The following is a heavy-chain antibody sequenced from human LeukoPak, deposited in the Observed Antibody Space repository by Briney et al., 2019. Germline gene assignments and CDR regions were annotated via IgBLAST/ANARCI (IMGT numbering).Heavy chain of an antibody. Sequence: SGGSLRLSCAASGFTFSSYAMHWVRQAPGKGLEWVAVISYDGSNKYYADSVKGRFTISRDNSKNTLYLQMNGLRAEDTAVYYCAKDRAYYDFWSGYSGFDYWGQGTLVTVSS. CDR3: AKDRAYYDFWSGYSGFDY. V-gene: IGHV3-30-3*01. J-gene: IGHJ4*02. D-gene: IGHD3-3*01. CDR1: GFTFSSYA. CDR2: ISYDGSNK.